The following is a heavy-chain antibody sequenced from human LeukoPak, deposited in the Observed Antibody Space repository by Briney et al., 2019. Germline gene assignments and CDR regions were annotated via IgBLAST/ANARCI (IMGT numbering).Heavy chain of an antibody. CDR1: GYSFTSYW. V-gene: IGHV5-51*01. D-gene: IGHD6-13*01. CDR3: ATFSSSWYFDY. J-gene: IGHJ4*02. Sequence: GESLKISCKGSGYSFTSYWIGWVRQMPGKGLEWMGIIYPGDSDIRYSPSFQGQVTFSADRSISTAYVQWSSLKASDTAIYYCATFSSSWYFDYWGQGTLVTVSS. CDR2: IYPGDSDI.